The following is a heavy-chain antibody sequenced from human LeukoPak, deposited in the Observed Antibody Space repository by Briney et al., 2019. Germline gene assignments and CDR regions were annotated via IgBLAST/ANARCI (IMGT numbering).Heavy chain of an antibody. J-gene: IGHJ5*02. CDR1: GFTFSNYA. D-gene: IGHD6-13*01. Sequence: GGSLRLSCAASGFTFSNYAMSWVRQAPGKGLEWVSSISSSSSYIYYADSVKGRFTISRDNAKNSLYLQMNSLRAEDTAVYYCAMIAAAVDWFDPWGQGTLVTVSS. V-gene: IGHV3-21*01. CDR2: ISSSSSYI. CDR3: AMIAAAVDWFDP.